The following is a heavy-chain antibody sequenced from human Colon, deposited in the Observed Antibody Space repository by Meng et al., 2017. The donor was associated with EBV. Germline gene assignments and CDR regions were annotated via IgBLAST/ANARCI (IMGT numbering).Heavy chain of an antibody. Sequence: QWQLRQGVAGLFHPPETLSLGRAVYCVSIRDDYWRCTRHPPGEWLEWIGEIDHRETTKSHPSFKSRVTISLDTSKKQFSLKVSSVNAADSAVYYCASRGLSGNFSPWSQGALVTVSS. J-gene: IGHJ5*02. V-gene: IGHV4-34*02. CDR1: CVSIRDDY. D-gene: IGHD3-10*01. CDR3: ASRGLSGNFSP. CDR2: IDHRETT.